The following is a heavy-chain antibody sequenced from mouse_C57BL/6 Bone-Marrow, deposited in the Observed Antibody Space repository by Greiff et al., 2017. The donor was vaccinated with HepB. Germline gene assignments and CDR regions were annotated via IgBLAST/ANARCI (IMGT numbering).Heavy chain of an antibody. V-gene: IGHV5-12*01. CDR3: ARRRGEGYYYAMDY. CDR2: ISNGGGST. CDR1: GFTFSDYY. Sequence: EVKVEESGGGLVQPGGSLKLSCAASGFTFSDYYMYWVRQTPEKRLEWVAYISNGGGSTYYPDTVKGRFTISRDNAKNTLYLQMSRLKSEDTAMYYCARRRGEGYYYAMDYWGQGTSVTVSS. J-gene: IGHJ4*01.